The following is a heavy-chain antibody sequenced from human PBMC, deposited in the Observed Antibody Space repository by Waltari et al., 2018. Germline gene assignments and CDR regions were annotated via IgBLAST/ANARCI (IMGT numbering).Heavy chain of an antibody. CDR3: AREWYSSSLDTVNFDY. V-gene: IGHV4-4*07. Sequence: QVQLQASGPGLVKPSETLSLTCPVSGGSISSYYWSWSRQPAGKGLEWIGRIYTSGSTNYNPSLKSRVTMSVDTSKNQFSLKLSSVTAADTAVYYCAREWYSSSLDTVNFDYWGQGTLVTVSS. D-gene: IGHD6-6*01. CDR1: GGSISSYY. J-gene: IGHJ4*02. CDR2: IYTSGST.